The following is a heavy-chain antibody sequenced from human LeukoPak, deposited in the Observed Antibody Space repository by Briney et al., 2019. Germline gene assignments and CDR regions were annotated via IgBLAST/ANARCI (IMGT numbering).Heavy chain of an antibody. D-gene: IGHD6-19*01. CDR1: GGSISGSNW. CDR2: IYHSGST. CDR3: ARGSIAVAGYFDY. J-gene: IGHJ4*02. V-gene: IGHV4-4*02. Sequence: SETLSLTCAVSGGSISGSNWWSWVRQPPGKGLEWIGEIYHSGSTNYNPSLKSRVTISVDKSKNQFSLKLSSVTAADTAVYYCARGSIAVAGYFDYWGQGTLVTVSS.